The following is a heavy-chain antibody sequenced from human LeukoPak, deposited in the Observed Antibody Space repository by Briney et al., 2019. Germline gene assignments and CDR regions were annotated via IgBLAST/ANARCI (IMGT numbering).Heavy chain of an antibody. Sequence: ASVKVSCKASGYTFTSYYMHWVRQAPGQGLEWMGIINPSGGSTSYAQKFQGRVTMTRDMSTSTVYMELSSLRSEDTAVYYCARVVTMVRGMDYYMGVWGKGTTVTVSS. CDR3: ARVVTMVRGMDYYMGV. D-gene: IGHD3-10*01. V-gene: IGHV1-46*01. CDR2: INPSGGST. J-gene: IGHJ6*03. CDR1: GYTFTSYY.